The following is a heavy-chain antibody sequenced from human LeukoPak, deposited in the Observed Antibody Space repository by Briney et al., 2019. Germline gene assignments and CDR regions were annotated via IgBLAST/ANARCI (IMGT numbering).Heavy chain of an antibody. CDR1: GFFFDDYT. D-gene: IGHD2-2*01. CDR3: AKGRTSSWFNWFDP. Sequence: GGSLRLSCAASGFFFDDYTMHWVRQTPGKGLEWVCLISWDGGSTYYADSVKGRFTISRDNSKNSLYLQMNSLRTEDTALYYCAKGRTSSWFNWFDPWGRGPWSPSPQ. CDR2: ISWDGGST. J-gene: IGHJ5*02. V-gene: IGHV3-43*01.